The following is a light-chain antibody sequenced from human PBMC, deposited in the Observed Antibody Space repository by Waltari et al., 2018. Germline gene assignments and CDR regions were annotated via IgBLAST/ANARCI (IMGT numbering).Light chain of an antibody. J-gene: IGKJ1*01. CDR1: QSLSGT. CDR3: QKYGTLPAT. V-gene: IGKV3-20*01. Sequence: ELVLTQSPGTLSLSPGESANLSCRASQSLSGTLAWYQQKPGQAPRLLIYEVSSRASGIPNRFSGSGSRTDFSLTISRLEPEDFAVYYCQKYGTLPATFGQGTKVEVK. CDR2: EVS.